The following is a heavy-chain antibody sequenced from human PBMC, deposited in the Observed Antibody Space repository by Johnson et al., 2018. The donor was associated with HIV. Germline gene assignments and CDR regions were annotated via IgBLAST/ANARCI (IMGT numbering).Heavy chain of an antibody. D-gene: IGHD6-19*01. J-gene: IGHJ3*02. Sequence: EVQLVESGGGLVQPGGSLRLSCAASGFTFSSYDMHWVRQATGKGLEWVSAIGTAGDTYYPGSVKGRFTISRENAKNTLYLQMNSLRAEDTAVYYCARETGIAVADTALTAFDIWGQGTMVTVSS. V-gene: IGHV3-13*01. CDR3: ARETGIAVADTALTAFDI. CDR1: GFTFSSYD. CDR2: IGTAGDT.